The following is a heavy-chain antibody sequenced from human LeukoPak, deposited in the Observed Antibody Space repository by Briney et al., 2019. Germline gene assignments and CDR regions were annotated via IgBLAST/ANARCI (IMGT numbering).Heavy chain of an antibody. D-gene: IGHD3-3*01. V-gene: IGHV1-58*02. CDR1: GFTFTSSA. CDR2: IVVGSGNT. CDR3: ARVRFPLASYYYYYYGMDV. Sequence: GTSVKVSCKASGFTFTSSAMQWVRQARGQRLEWIGWIVVGSGNTNYAQKFQERVTITRDMSTSTAYMELSSLRSEDTAVYYCARVRFPLASYYYYYYGMDVWGQGTTVTVSS. J-gene: IGHJ6*02.